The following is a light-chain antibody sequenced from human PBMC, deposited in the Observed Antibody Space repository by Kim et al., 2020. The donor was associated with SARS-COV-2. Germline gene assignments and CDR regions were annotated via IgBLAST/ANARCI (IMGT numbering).Light chain of an antibody. CDR1: QSISSW. J-gene: IGKJ1*01. Sequence: DIQMTQSPSTLSASVGDRVTITCRASQSISSWLAWYQQKPGKAPKLLIYDASSLESGVPSRFSGSGSGTEFTLTISSLQPDDFAAYYCQQYYNYYRTFGQGTKVDIK. V-gene: IGKV1-5*01. CDR3: QQYYNYYRT. CDR2: DAS.